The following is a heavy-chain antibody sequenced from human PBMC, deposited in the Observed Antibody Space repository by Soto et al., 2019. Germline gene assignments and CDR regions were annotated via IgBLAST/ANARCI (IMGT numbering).Heavy chain of an antibody. CDR3: AKGIIYYGSGSTMDV. V-gene: IGHV3-23*01. D-gene: IGHD3-10*01. Sequence: GGSLRLSCAASGFTFSSYAMSWVRQAPGKGLEWVSAISGSGGSTYYADSVKGRFTISRDNSKNTLYLQMNSLRAEDTAVYYCAKGIIYYGSGSTMDVWGQGTTVTVSS. J-gene: IGHJ6*02. CDR1: GFTFSSYA. CDR2: ISGSGGST.